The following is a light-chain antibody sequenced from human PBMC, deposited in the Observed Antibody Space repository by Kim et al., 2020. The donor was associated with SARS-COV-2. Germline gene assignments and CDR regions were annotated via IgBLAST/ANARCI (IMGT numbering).Light chain of an antibody. CDR2: GKN. CDR1: SLRRYS. Sequence: ALGNTFTITCQGDSLRRYSATWYQQKPGQATVLVIYGKNNRPSGIPDLISGSSSGTSASLTISGAQAEDEADYYCNSRDSSVNHVIFGGGSQLTVL. J-gene: IGLJ2*01. CDR3: NSRDSSVNHVI. V-gene: IGLV3-19*01.